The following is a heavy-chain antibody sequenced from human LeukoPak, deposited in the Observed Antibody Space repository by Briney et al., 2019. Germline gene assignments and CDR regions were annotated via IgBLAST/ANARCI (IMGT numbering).Heavy chain of an antibody. V-gene: IGHV3-48*01. CDR3: ARDSDHYYGGNPFDY. CDR1: GFTFSSYS. J-gene: IGHJ4*02. CDR2: ISSSSSTI. D-gene: IGHD4-23*01. Sequence: HPGGSLRLSCAASGFTFSSYSMNWVRQAPGKGLEWVSYISSSSSTIYYADSVKGRFTISRDNAKNSLYLQMNSLRAEDTAVYYCARDSDHYYGGNPFDYWGQGTLVTVSS.